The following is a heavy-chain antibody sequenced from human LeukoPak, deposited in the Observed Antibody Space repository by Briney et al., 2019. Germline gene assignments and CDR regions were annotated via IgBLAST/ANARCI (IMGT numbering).Heavy chain of an antibody. V-gene: IGHV1-69*05. J-gene: IGHJ6*03. Sequence: SVKVSCKASGGTFSSYAISWVRQAPGQGLEWMGGIIPIFGTANYAQKFQGRVTITTDESTSTAYMELSSLRSEDTAVCYCARVRYYDFWSGSYYYMDVWGKGTTVAVSS. CDR3: ARVRYYDFWSGSYYYMDV. CDR2: IIPIFGTA. D-gene: IGHD3-3*01. CDR1: GGTFSSYA.